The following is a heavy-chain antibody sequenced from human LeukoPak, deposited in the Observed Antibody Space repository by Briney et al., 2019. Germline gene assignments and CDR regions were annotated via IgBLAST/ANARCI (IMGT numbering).Heavy chain of an antibody. CDR1: GYTFTGYY. V-gene: IGHV1-2*02. CDR2: INPNSGGT. D-gene: IGHD3-9*01. CDR3: ARSYFDWLSSNWFDP. J-gene: IGHJ5*02. Sequence: AASVKVSCKASGYTFTGYYMHWVRQAPGQGLEWMGWINPNSGGTNYAQKFQGRVTMTRDTSISTAYMELSRLRSDDTAVYYCARSYFDWLSSNWFDPWGQGTLVTVSS.